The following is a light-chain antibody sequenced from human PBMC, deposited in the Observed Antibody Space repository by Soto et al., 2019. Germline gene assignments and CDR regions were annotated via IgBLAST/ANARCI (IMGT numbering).Light chain of an antibody. Sequence: DVQMTQFPSSLSASVGDRVTITCRASQNIGTYVNWYQHKPGKAPKLLLYAASTLQSAVPSRFSGRGSATDFTLTIGRLQSEALATFHCHHSYSTTSITFGRGTPLEI. J-gene: IGKJ5*01. CDR1: QNIGTY. CDR3: HHSYSTTSIT. CDR2: AAS. V-gene: IGKV1-39*01.